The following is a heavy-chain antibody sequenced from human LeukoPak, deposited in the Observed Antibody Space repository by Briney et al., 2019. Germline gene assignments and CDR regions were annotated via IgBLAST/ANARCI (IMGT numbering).Heavy chain of an antibody. J-gene: IGHJ4*02. D-gene: IGHD5-12*01. V-gene: IGHV3-30*18. CDR1: GFTFSSYG. Sequence: PGGSLRLSCAASGFTFSSYGMHWVRQAPGKGLEWVAVISYDGSNKYYADSVKGRFTISRDNSKNTLYLQMNSLRAEDKAVYYCAKSAVATILDYFDYWGQGTLVTVSS. CDR2: ISYDGSNK. CDR3: AKSAVATILDYFDY.